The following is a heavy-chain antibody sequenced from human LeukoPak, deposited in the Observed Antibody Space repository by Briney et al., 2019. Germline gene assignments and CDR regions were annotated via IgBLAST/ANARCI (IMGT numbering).Heavy chain of an antibody. CDR1: GGSVTSYY. D-gene: IGHD6-13*01. CDR2: IYYSGGT. V-gene: IGHV4-59*08. Sequence: SETLSLTCTVSGGSVTSYYCNWVRQPPGRGLEWIGYIYYSGGTNYNPSLESRVTISLDTAKNQFSLKLRSVTAEDTAVYYCAKTGATSPYSASWFNIEYWGQGTLVTVSS. CDR3: AKTGATSPYSASWFNIEY. J-gene: IGHJ4*02.